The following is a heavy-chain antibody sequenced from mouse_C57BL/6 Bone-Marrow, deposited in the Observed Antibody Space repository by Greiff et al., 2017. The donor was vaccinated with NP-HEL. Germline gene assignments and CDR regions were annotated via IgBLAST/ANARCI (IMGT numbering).Heavy chain of an antibody. V-gene: IGHV10-3*01. CDR3: VRRGHLLLDAMDY. CDR2: IRRKSSSYAT. CDR1: GFTFNSYA. Sequence: EVQVVESGGGLVQPKGSLKLSCAASGFTFNSYAMHWVRQAPGKGLEWVARIRRKSSSYATYYADSVKDRFTISTDDSQSMLYLQINNLKTEDTAMYYCVRRGHLLLDAMDYWGQGTSLTVSS. D-gene: IGHD2-1*01. J-gene: IGHJ4*01.